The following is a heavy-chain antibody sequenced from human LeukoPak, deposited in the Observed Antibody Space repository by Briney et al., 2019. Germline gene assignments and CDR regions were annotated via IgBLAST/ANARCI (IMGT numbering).Heavy chain of an antibody. CDR1: GGSFSGYY. CDR3: ASRTYYDILTGYYTGPNYFDY. J-gene: IGHJ4*02. CDR2: INHSGST. Sequence: SETLSLTCAVYGGSFSGYYWSWIRQPPGKGLEWIGEINHSGSTNYNPSLKSRVTISVDTSKNQFSLKLSSVTAADTAVYYCASRTYYDILTGYYTGPNYFDYWGQGTLVTVSS. V-gene: IGHV4-34*01. D-gene: IGHD3-9*01.